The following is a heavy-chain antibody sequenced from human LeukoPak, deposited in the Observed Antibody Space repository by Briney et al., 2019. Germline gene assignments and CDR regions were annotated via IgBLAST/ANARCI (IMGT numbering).Heavy chain of an antibody. Sequence: GGSLRLSCAASGLTFSSYGMNWVRQAPGKGLEWVSYISSSGSTIYYADSVKGRFTISRDNAKNSLYLQMNSLRAEDTAVYYCAELGITMIGGVWGKGTTVTISS. D-gene: IGHD3-10*02. CDR2: ISSSGSTI. CDR3: AELGITMIGGV. J-gene: IGHJ6*04. V-gene: IGHV3-48*04. CDR1: GLTFSSYG.